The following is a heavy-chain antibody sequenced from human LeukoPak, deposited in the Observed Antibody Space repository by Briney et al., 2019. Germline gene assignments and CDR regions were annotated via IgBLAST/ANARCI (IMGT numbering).Heavy chain of an antibody. V-gene: IGHV1-2*02. CDR1: GYTFTGYY. Sequence: GASVKVSCKASGYTFTGYYMHWVRQAPGQGLEWMGWINPNSGGTNYARKFQGRVTMTRDTSISTAYMELSRLRSDDTAVYYCARDLVTGWFDPWGQGTLVTVSS. J-gene: IGHJ5*02. CDR2: INPNSGGT. D-gene: IGHD6-6*01. CDR3: ARDLVTGWFDP.